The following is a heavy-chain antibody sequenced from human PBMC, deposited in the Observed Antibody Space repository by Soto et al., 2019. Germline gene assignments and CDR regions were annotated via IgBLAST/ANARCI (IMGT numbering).Heavy chain of an antibody. CDR2: ISGSGGST. CDR3: AISTTGTTGAFDI. Sequence: GGSLRLSCAASGFTFSSYAMSWVSQAPGKGLEWVSAISGSGGSTYYADSVKGRFTISRDNSKNTMYLQMNSLRAEDTAVYYCAISTTGTTGAFDIWGQGTMVTVSS. V-gene: IGHV3-23*01. D-gene: IGHD1-1*01. J-gene: IGHJ3*02. CDR1: GFTFSSYA.